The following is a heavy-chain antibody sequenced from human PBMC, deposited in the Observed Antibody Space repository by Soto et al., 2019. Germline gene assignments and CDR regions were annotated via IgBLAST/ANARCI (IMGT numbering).Heavy chain of an antibody. CDR2: IYYSGST. V-gene: IGHV4-59*08. Sequence: QVQLQESGPGLVKPSETLSLTCTVSGGSISSYYWSWIRQPPGKGLEWIGYIYYSGSTNYNPSLQSRVTISVDTSKNQFSLKLSSVTAADTAVYYCARQGKRAGWFDPWGQGTLVTVSS. CDR3: ARQGKRAGWFDP. D-gene: IGHD3-10*01. J-gene: IGHJ5*02. CDR1: GGSISSYY.